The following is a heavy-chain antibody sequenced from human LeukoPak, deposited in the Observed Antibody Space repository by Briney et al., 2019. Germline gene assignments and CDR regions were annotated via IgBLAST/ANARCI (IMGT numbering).Heavy chain of an antibody. Sequence: GGSLRLSCAASGFTFSNYSMNWVRQAPGKGLEWVSYISSSSSSIFYADSVKGRFAISRDNAKNSLYLQMNSLRAEDTAVYYCARAATRGRGAFDIWGQGTMVTVSS. D-gene: IGHD3-10*01. CDR3: ARAATRGRGAFDI. CDR2: ISSSSSSI. J-gene: IGHJ3*02. V-gene: IGHV3-48*01. CDR1: GFTFSNYS.